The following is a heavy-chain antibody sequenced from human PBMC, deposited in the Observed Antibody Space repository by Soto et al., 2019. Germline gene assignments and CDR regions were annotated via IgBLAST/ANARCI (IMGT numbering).Heavy chain of an antibody. CDR2: IKSDGTTA. V-gene: IGHV3-30*02. J-gene: IGHJ5*02. Sequence: QVKLVESGGGVVQPGGSRRLSCVTSGFTFRIYGLHWVRQSPDTGLEWVAVIKSDGTTADYIESVKGRLFISRDNSKKTVYLQMNNLRPEDTGIYYCAKPRSSLEWPPFDPWGQGTLVTVSS. CDR3: AKPRSSLEWPPFDP. D-gene: IGHD3-3*01. CDR1: GFTFRIYG.